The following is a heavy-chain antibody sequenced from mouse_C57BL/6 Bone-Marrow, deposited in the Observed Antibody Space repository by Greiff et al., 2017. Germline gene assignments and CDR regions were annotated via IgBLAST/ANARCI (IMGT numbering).Heavy chain of an antibody. Sequence: EVQLQQSGPVLVKPGASVKMSCKASGYTFTDYYMNWVKQSHGKSLEWIGVINPYNGGTSYNPKFKGKATLTVDKSSSTAYMELNSLTSEDSAVYYCARFIYYYGSSPFYFDYWGQGTTLTVSS. CDR1: GYTFTDYY. V-gene: IGHV1-19*01. J-gene: IGHJ2*01. CDR3: ARFIYYYGSSPFYFDY. D-gene: IGHD1-1*01. CDR2: INPYNGGT.